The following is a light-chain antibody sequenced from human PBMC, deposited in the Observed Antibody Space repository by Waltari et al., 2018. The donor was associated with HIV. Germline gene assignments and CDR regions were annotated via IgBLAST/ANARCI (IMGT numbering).Light chain of an antibody. CDR2: DDS. Sequence: SYVLTQPPSVSVAPGETARVTCGGNHSGSKRLHWYQQKSGQPPVLVIDDDSVRPSVIPELSSGSNSGNTATLTISSVEAGDEAEYYCQVWDADSAQWVFGGGTRLTV. V-gene: IGLV3-21*01. CDR1: HSGSKR. J-gene: IGLJ3*02. CDR3: QVWDADSAQWV.